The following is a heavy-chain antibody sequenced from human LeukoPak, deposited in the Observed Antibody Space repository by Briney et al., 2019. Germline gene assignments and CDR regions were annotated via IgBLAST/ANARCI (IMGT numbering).Heavy chain of an antibody. J-gene: IGHJ4*02. CDR1: GFTFGDYA. CDR3: TREAQGYCSGGSCYDDVLGP. CDR2: IRSKAYGGTT. D-gene: IGHD2-15*01. Sequence: PGGSLRLSCTASGFTFGDYAMSWFRQAPGKGLEWVGFIRSKAYGGTTEYAASVKGRFTISRDDSKSIAYLQMNSLKTEDTAVYYCTREAQGYCSGGSCYDDVLGPWGQGTLVTVSS. V-gene: IGHV3-49*03.